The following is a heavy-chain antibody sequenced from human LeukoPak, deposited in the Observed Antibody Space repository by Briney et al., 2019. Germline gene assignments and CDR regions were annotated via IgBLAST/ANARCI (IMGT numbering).Heavy chain of an antibody. CDR3: ARGPGTSSSYAFDI. Sequence: SETLSLTCTVSGGSISSLYCSWIRQPAGKGLEWIGRVYATGSTNYNPSLKSRVTMSVDTSKNQFSLKLSSVTAADTAVYYCARGPGTSSSYAFDIWGQGTMVTVSS. CDR1: GGSISSLY. V-gene: IGHV4-4*07. CDR2: VYATGST. D-gene: IGHD2-8*01. J-gene: IGHJ3*02.